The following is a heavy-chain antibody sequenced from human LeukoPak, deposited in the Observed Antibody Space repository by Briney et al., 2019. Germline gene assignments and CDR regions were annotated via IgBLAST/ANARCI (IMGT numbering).Heavy chain of an antibody. D-gene: IGHD1-26*01. J-gene: IGHJ4*02. CDR1: GFTVSSNS. CDR2: ISSSGSTI. CDR3: ARDRGRREDY. Sequence: QPGGSLRLSCAASGFTVSSNSMNWVRQAPGKGLEWVSYISSSGSTIYYADSVKGRFTISRDNAKNSLYLQMNSLRAEDTAVYFCARDRGRREDYWGQGTLVTVSS. V-gene: IGHV3-48*04.